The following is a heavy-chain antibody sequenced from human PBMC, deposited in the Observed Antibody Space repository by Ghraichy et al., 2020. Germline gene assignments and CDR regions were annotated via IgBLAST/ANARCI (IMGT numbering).Heavy chain of an antibody. J-gene: IGHJ4*02. D-gene: IGHD3-22*01. CDR3: ARESDSSLDSFDY. CDR2: ISAYNGNT. Sequence: ASVKVSCKASGYTFINYGVNWVRQAPGQGLEWMGWISAYNGNTYYGQKFQGRVTLTTDASANTAYMELRSLRSDDTAVYYCARESDSSLDSFDYCGQGALVTVSS. V-gene: IGHV1-18*01. CDR1: GYTFINYG.